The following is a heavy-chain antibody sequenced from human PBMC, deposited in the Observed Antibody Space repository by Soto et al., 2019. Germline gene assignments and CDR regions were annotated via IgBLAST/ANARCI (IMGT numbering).Heavy chain of an antibody. CDR1: GFTFTDHA. J-gene: IGHJ2*01. CDR3: AKSRWGVVVPTVTWHFDL. V-gene: IGHV3-23*01. D-gene: IGHD2-21*01. Sequence: EVQLLESGGGLVQPGGSLRLSCAASGFTFTDHAMSWVRQAPGKGPEWVSAISGGGVSTYHADSVEGRFTISRDNYKNTLYLQMSSLRAEDTAVYYCAKSRWGVVVPTVTWHFDLWGRGTLVTVSS. CDR2: ISGGGVST.